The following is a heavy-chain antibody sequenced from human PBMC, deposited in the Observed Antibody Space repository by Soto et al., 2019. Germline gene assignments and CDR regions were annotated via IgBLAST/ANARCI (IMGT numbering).Heavy chain of an antibody. D-gene: IGHD6-13*01. CDR2: IRNSGNTI. CDR1: GFNFRNYH. V-gene: IGHV3-48*02. J-gene: IGHJ5*02. Sequence: GGSQRHSSTASGFNFRNYHMNWVRQAPGKGLEWVSYIRNSGNTIYYANSVKGRFTISRDNAKGSLYLQMNSLRDEDTAVYYCTRQNIEHSSGWYPWGQGTLVTVSS. CDR3: TRQNIEHSSGWYP.